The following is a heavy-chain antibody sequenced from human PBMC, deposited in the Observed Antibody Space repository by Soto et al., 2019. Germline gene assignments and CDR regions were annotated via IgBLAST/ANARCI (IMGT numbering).Heavy chain of an antibody. J-gene: IGHJ1*01. Sequence: PETLSLTCAFKRVSFSGYDGSWILHPPQKGLEWIGELIHSENTNYHPSLKSRVTISVDTSKSQFSLKLSSVTAADTAVYYCARGQVPEYYYDSSGSDEYFRHWGQGTLVTVS. CDR3: ARGQVPEYYYDSSGSDEYFRH. V-gene: IGHV4-34*01. CDR1: RVSFSGYD. D-gene: IGHD3-22*01. CDR2: LIHSENT.